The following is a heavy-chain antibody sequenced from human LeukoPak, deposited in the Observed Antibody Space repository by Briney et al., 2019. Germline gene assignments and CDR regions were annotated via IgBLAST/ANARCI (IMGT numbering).Heavy chain of an antibody. V-gene: IGHV4-34*01. CDR1: GGSFSGYY. CDR3: ARVLSPIVVVPADMVWFDP. CDR2: INHSGST. D-gene: IGHD2-2*01. J-gene: IGHJ5*02. Sequence: SETLSLTCAVYGGSFSGYYWSWIRQPPGKGLEWIGEINHSGSTNYNPSLKSRVTISVDTSKNQFSLKLSSVTAADTAVYYCARVLSPIVVVPADMVWFDPWGQGTLVTVSS.